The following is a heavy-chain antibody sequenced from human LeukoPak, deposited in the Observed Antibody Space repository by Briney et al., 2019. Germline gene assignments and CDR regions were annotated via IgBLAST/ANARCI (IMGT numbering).Heavy chain of an antibody. Sequence: SETLSLTCSVSGGSISSNNNYWVWIRQPPGKGLEWIGSIYYSGSTYYSPSLKSRVTMSVDTSKNQFSLRMTSVTAADTAVYFCARDPAWRTSGGPHFDNWGQGALVTVSS. CDR1: GGSISSNNNY. CDR2: IYYSGST. V-gene: IGHV4-39*07. CDR3: ARDPAWRTSGGPHFDN. J-gene: IGHJ4*02. D-gene: IGHD3-10*01.